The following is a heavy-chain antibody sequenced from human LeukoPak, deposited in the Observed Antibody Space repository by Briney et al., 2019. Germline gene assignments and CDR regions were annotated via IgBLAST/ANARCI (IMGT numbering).Heavy chain of an antibody. CDR1: GFTVSNYY. Sequence: GGSLRLSCAASGFTVSNYYMTWVRQAPGKGLAWVSVTYSGGTTHYADSVKGRFTISRDNSKNTLYLQMNSLRAEDTAVYFCAREKNVRGGYGGYFDYWGQGTLVTVSS. CDR2: TYSGGTT. CDR3: AREKNVRGGYGGYFDY. V-gene: IGHV3-53*05. D-gene: IGHD5-12*01. J-gene: IGHJ4*02.